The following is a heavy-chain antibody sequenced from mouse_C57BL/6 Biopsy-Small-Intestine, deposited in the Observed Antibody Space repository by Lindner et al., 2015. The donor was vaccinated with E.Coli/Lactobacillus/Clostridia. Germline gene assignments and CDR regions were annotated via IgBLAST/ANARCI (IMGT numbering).Heavy chain of an antibody. V-gene: IGHV1-20*01. D-gene: IGHD1-1*01. J-gene: IGHJ3*01. CDR3: ARSWKDYYDGSPAWFAY. Sequence: VQLQESGPELVKPGASVKMSCKASGYSFTGYFMNWVKQSHGKSLEWIGRINPYNGDTFYNQKFKGKATLTVDKSSSTAHMELRSLTSEDSALYYCARSWKDYYDGSPAWFAYWGQGTLVTVSA. CDR1: GYSFTGYF. CDR2: INPYNGDT.